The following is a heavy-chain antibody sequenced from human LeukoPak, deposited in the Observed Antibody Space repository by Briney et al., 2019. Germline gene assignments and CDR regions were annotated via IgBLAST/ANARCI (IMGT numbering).Heavy chain of an antibody. CDR1: GFTFSSYA. D-gene: IGHD5-24*01. V-gene: IGHV3-21*04. CDR2: ISSSSSYI. J-gene: IGHJ3*02. CDR3: AKDSSDGYNWDAFDI. Sequence: GGSLRLSCAASGFTFSSYAMSWVRQAPGKGLEWVSSISSSSSYIYYADSVKGRFTISRDNAKNSLYLQMNSLRAEDTALYYCAKDSSDGYNWDAFDIWGQGTMVTVSS.